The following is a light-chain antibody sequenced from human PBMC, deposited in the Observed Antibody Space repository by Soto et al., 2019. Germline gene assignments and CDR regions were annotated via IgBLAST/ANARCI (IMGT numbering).Light chain of an antibody. CDR3: LQHNSYPQT. CDR2: AAS. CDR1: QGIRDA. J-gene: IGKJ1*01. V-gene: IGKV1-17*01. Sequence: DIQMTQSPSSLSASVGDRVTITCRASQGIRDALGWYQQKPGKAPKRLIYAASSLQSGVPSRFSGSGSGTEFTLTISSLQPEDVATYYCLQHNSYPQTFGQGTKGEIK.